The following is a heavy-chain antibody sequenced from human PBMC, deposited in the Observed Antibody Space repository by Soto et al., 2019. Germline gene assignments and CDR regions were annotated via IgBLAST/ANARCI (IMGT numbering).Heavy chain of an antibody. J-gene: IGHJ4*02. CDR2: ISYGGSNK. D-gene: IGHD3-16*01. CDR1: GFTFSSYG. Sequence: GGSLRLSCAASGFTFSSYGMHWVRQAPGKGLEWVAVISYGGSNKDYADSVKGRFTISRDNSKNTLYLQMNSLRAEDTAVYYCAKDRGEGPYHFDYWGQGTLVTVSS. V-gene: IGHV3-30*18. CDR3: AKDRGEGPYHFDY.